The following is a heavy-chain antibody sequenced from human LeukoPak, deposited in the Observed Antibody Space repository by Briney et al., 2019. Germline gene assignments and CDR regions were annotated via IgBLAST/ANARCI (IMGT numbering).Heavy chain of an antibody. CDR2: IYTSGST. J-gene: IGHJ5*02. Sequence: SETLSLTCTVSGGSISSYYWSWIRQPAGKGLEWIGRIYTSGSTNYNPSLKSRVTMSVDTSKNQFSLKLSSVTAADTAVYYCARVEGSSGYYYSNWFDPWSQGTLVTVSS. V-gene: IGHV4-4*07. D-gene: IGHD3-22*01. CDR3: ARVEGSSGYYYSNWFDP. CDR1: GGSISSYY.